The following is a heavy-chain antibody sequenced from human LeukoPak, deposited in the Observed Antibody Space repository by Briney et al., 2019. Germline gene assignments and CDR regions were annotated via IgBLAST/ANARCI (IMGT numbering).Heavy chain of an antibody. D-gene: IGHD6-13*01. J-gene: IGHJ5*02. CDR2: IYYNGNT. Sequence: SQTLSLTCTVSGGSISSGGYYWTWIRQPPGKGLEYIGYIYYNGNTDYNPSLKSRVTISGDTSNNQFSLKLSSVTAADTAVYYCARSLLQWSTAAPFDPWGQGSLVTVSS. CDR1: GGSISSGGYY. V-gene: IGHV4-31*03. CDR3: ARSLLQWSTAAPFDP.